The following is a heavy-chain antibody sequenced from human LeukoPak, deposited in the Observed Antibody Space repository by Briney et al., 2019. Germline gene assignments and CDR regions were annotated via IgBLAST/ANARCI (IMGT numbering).Heavy chain of an antibody. V-gene: IGHV4-38-2*02. CDR3: ARDVGFLEWLSAYFDY. D-gene: IGHD3-3*01. Sequence: SETLSLTCTVSGYSISSGYYWGWIRQAPGKGLEWIGSIYYSGSTYYNPSLKSRVTISVDTSKNQFSLKLSSVTAADTAVYYCARDVGFLEWLSAYFDYWGQGSLVTVSS. J-gene: IGHJ4*02. CDR1: GYSISSGYY. CDR2: IYYSGST.